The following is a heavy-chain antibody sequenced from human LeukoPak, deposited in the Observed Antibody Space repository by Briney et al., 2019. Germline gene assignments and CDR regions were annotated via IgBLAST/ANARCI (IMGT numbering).Heavy chain of an antibody. CDR3: ARPRIAGFNWFDP. V-gene: IGHV3-30*03. CDR2: ISYDGSNK. CDR1: GFTFSSYG. J-gene: IGHJ5*02. D-gene: IGHD6-13*01. Sequence: GGSLRLSCAASGFTFSSYGMHWVRQAPGKGLEWVAVISYDGSNKYYADSVKGRFTISRDNSKNTLNLQMNSLRAEDTAVYYCARPRIAGFNWFDPWGQGTLVTVSS.